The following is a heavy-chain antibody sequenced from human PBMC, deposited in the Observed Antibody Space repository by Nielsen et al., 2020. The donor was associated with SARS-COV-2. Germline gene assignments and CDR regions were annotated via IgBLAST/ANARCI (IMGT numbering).Heavy chain of an antibody. CDR2: IEEDGSEK. CDR1: GFTFSNAW. Sequence: GGSLRLSCAASGFTFSNAWMSWVRQAPGKGLEWVANIEEDGSEKFYVDSVKGRFTISRDNAKNSLYLQMNSLRAEDTAVYYCARGPRSAAAGTGNYFDYWGQGTLVTVSS. J-gene: IGHJ4*02. CDR3: ARGPRSAAAGTGNYFDY. D-gene: IGHD6-13*01. V-gene: IGHV3-7*01.